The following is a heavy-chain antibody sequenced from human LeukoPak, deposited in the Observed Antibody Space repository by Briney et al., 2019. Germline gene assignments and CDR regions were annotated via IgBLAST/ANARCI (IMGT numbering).Heavy chain of an antibody. V-gene: IGHV3-21*01. Sequence: GGSLRLSCAASGFTFSTYYMNWVRQAPGKGLEWVSSISTSSSYIYYADAVKGRFTISRDNAKNSLYLQMSSLRAEDTAVYYCAKAARGYSWGQGTLVTVSS. D-gene: IGHD5-18*01. CDR1: GFTFSTYY. J-gene: IGHJ4*02. CDR2: ISTSSSYI. CDR3: AKAARGYS.